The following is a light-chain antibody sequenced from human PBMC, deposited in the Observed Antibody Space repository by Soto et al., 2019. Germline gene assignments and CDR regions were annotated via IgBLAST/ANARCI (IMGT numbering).Light chain of an antibody. Sequence: EIVMTQSPATLSVSPGERATLSCRARQSVSSNLAWYQQKPGQAPRLLIYGESTRATGIAARFSGSGSGTELNLTISSRQSEDFEVYYCQQYNNWPPITFGQGTRLEIK. CDR3: QQYNNWPPIT. V-gene: IGKV3-15*01. CDR2: GES. J-gene: IGKJ5*01. CDR1: QSVSSN.